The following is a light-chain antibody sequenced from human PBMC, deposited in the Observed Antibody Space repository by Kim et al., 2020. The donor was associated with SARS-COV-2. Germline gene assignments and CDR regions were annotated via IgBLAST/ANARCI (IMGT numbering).Light chain of an antibody. CDR2: DVS. CDR1: SSDVGVYNY. Sequence: SPVQSVTISCTGTSSDVGVYNYVSWYQQHPVKAPKLMIYDVSKRPSGVPDRFSGSKSGNTASLTISGLQAEDEADYYCCSYAGSYVFGGGTHLTVL. J-gene: IGLJ2*01. CDR3: CSYAGSYV. V-gene: IGLV2-11*01.